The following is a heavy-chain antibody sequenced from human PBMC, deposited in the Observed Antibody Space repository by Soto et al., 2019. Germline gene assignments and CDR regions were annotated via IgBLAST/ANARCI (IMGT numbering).Heavy chain of an antibody. CDR1: GFTASSNY. CDR2: IYGGDTT. J-gene: IGHJ4*02. CDR3: ATGTMVTTAFDY. D-gene: IGHD4-17*01. Sequence: GSLRLSCVGSGFTASSNYMTWVRQAPGKGLEWASIIYGGDTTHFADSVRGRFTISRDSSKNTIYLQMNSLRAEDTAVYYCATGTMVTTAFDYWGQGTPVTVS. V-gene: IGHV3-53*01.